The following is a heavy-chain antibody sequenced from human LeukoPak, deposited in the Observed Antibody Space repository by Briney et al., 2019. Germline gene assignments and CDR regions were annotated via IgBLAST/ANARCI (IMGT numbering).Heavy chain of an antibody. CDR2: IKSKTDGGTT. V-gene: IGHV3-15*01. CDR3: TTGVAARDFDY. Sequence: GGSLRLSCAASGFTFSNAWVSWVRQAPGKGLEWVGRIKSKTDGGTTDYAAPVKGRFTISRDDSKNTLYLQMNSLKTEDTAVYYCTTGVAARDFDYWGQGTLVTVSS. J-gene: IGHJ4*02. D-gene: IGHD6-6*01. CDR1: GFTFSNAW.